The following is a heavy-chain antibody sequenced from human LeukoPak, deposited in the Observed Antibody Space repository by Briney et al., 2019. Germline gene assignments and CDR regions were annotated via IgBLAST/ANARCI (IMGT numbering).Heavy chain of an antibody. V-gene: IGHV3-23*01. D-gene: IGHD3-22*01. CDR2: ISGSGATT. CDR3: AKEGDYYDSSGHSSTAFDI. J-gene: IGHJ3*02. Sequence: GGSLRLSCAASGFTFSSYAMSWVRQAPGKGLEWVSAISGSGATTYYADSVKGRFTISRDNSKNTLYLQMNSLRADDTALYYCAKEGDYYDSSGHSSTAFDIWGQGTMVAVSS. CDR1: GFTFSSYA.